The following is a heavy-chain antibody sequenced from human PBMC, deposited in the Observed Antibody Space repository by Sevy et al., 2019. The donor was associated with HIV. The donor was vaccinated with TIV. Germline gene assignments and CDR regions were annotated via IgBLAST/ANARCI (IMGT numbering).Heavy chain of an antibody. Sequence: GGSLRLSCAASGFTFSNYYMNRVRQGPGKGLVWVARLNGDGSDINYADSVRGRFTISRDNTKNTLYLQMSSLRGEDTAVYYCFVRIRDSSEIDYWGQGTLVTVSS. J-gene: IGHJ4*02. CDR3: FVRIRDSSEIDY. D-gene: IGHD6-6*01. CDR2: LNGDGSDI. CDR1: GFTFSNYY. V-gene: IGHV3-74*01.